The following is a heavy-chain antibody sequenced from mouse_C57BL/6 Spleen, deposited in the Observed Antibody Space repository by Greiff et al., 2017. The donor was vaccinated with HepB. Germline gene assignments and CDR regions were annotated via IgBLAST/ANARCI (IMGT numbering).Heavy chain of an antibody. CDR1: GYAFTNYL. V-gene: IGHV1-54*01. D-gene: IGHD4-1*01. Sequence: LQESGAELVRPGTSVKVSCKASGYAFTNYLIEWVKQRPGQGLEWIGVINPGSGGTNYNEKFKGKATLTADKSSSTAYMQLSSLTSEDSAVYFCARRLLGYAMDYWGQGTSVTVSS. J-gene: IGHJ4*01. CDR3: ARRLLGYAMDY. CDR2: INPGSGGT.